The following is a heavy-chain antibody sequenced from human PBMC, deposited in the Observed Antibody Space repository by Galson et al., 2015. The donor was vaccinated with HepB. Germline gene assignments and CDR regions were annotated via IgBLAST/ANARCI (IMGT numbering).Heavy chain of an antibody. V-gene: IGHV1-46*01. D-gene: IGHD2-8*01. J-gene: IGHJ4*02. CDR2: INPGGGGA. CDR1: GFNFSNYY. Sequence: SVKVSCKASGFNFSNYYLLWVRQAPGQRPEWMGMINPGGGGARYAQKFQGRLTMTRDTSTSTVYMELSSLRSDDTALYYCSRRPQYCSKGVCADEFDYWGQGTLVTVSS. CDR3: SRRPQYCSKGVCADEFDY.